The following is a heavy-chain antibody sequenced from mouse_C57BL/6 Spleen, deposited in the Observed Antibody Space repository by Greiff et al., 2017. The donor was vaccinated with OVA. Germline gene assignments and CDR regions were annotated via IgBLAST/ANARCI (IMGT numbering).Heavy chain of an antibody. CDR3: ARWTVAHYFDY. CDR2: IDPSDSYT. D-gene: IGHD1-1*01. CDR1: GYTFTSYW. V-gene: IGHV1-69*01. J-gene: IGHJ2*01. Sequence: QVQLQQSGAELVMPGASVKLSCKASGYTFTSYWMHWVKQRPGQGLEWIGEIDPSDSYTNYNQKFKGKSTLTVDKSSSTAYMQLSSLTSEDSAVYYCARWTVAHYFDYWGQGTTLTVSS.